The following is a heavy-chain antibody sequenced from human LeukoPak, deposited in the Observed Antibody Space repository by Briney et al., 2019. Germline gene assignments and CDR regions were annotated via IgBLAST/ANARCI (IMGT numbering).Heavy chain of an antibody. J-gene: IGHJ4*02. Sequence: PSETLSLTCTVSGGSISSSSYYWGWIRQPPGKGLEWIGSIYYSGSTYYSPSLKSRVTISVDTSKNQFSLKLSSVTAADTAVYYCAFMITFGGVIVWNYWGQGTLVTVSS. D-gene: IGHD3-16*02. CDR3: AFMITFGGVIVWNY. CDR2: IYYSGST. CDR1: GGSISSSSYY. V-gene: IGHV4-39*01.